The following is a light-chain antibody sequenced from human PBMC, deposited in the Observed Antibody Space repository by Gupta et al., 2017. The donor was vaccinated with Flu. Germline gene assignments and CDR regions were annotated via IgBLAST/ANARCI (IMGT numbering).Light chain of an antibody. CDR3: QQRSNWPLT. V-gene: IGKV3-11*01. Sequence: EIVLTQSPATLSLSPGERATLSCRASQSVSSYLAWYQQKPGQAPRLLIYYASNRATGIPARFSCSGSWTDFTLTISSLEPEDFAVYYCQQRSNWPLTFGGGTKVEIK. CDR1: QSVSSY. J-gene: IGKJ4*01. CDR2: YAS.